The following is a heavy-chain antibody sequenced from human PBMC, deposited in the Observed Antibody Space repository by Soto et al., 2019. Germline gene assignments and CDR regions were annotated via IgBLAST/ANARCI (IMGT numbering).Heavy chain of an antibody. D-gene: IGHD2-15*01. Sequence: GASVKVSCKASGYTFTSYGISWVRQAPGQGLEWMGWISAYNGNTNYAQKLQGRVTMTTDTSTSTAYMELRSLRSDDTAVYYCARQMYCSGGSCYGWFDPWGQGTLVTVSS. CDR2: ISAYNGNT. CDR1: GYTFTSYG. J-gene: IGHJ5*02. V-gene: IGHV1-18*01. CDR3: ARQMYCSGGSCYGWFDP.